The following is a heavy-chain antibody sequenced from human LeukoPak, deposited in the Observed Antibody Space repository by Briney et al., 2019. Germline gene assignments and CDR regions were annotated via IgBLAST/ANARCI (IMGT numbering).Heavy chain of an antibody. CDR2: IKQDGSEK. D-gene: IGHD2-8*01. CDR3: ARRGYCTNGVCYTPFDY. J-gene: IGHJ4*02. V-gene: IGHV3-7*01. CDR1: GFTFSSYW. Sequence: GGSLRLSCAASGFTFSSYWMSWVRQAPGKGLEWVANIKQDGSEKYYVDSVKGRFTIPRDNAKNSLYLQMNSLRAEDTAVYYCARRGYCTNGVCYTPFDYWGQGTLVTVSS.